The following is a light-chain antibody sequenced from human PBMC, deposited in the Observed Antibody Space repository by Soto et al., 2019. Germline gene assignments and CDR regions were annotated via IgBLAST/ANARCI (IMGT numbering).Light chain of an antibody. CDR3: AAWDDSLNGFYV. V-gene: IGLV1-44*01. J-gene: IGLJ1*01. Sequence: QSVLIQPPSASGTPGQRVTTSCSGSSSNIGSNTANWYQQLPGTAPKLLIHSNSQRPSGVPDRFSGSKSGTSASLAISGLQSEDEADYYCAAWDDSLNGFYVFGTGTKLTVL. CDR1: SSNIGSNT. CDR2: SNS.